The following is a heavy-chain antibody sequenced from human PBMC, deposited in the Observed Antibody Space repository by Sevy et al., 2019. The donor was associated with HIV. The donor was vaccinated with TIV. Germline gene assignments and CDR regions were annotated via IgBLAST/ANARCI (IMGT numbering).Heavy chain of an antibody. CDR2: ISYDGSNK. D-gene: IGHD3-10*01. Sequence: GGSLRLSCAASGFTFSSYDMHWVRQAPGKGLEWVAVISYDGSNKYYADSVKGRFTISRDNSKNTLYLQMNSLRAEDTTVYYCAKVRHGYGSGSPGADVWGQGTTVTVSS. CDR1: GFTFSSYD. V-gene: IGHV3-30*18. J-gene: IGHJ6*02. CDR3: AKVRHGYGSGSPGADV.